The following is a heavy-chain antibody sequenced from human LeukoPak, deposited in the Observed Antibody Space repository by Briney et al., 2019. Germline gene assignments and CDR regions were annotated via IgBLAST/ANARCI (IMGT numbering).Heavy chain of an antibody. CDR2: IIPIFGTA. Sequence: SVKVSCKASGGTFSSYAISWVRQAPGQGLEWMGGIIPIFGTANYAQKFQGRVTITADESTSAAYMELSSLRSEDTAVYYCARGGYDSSGYYPPFDYWGQGTLVTVSS. V-gene: IGHV1-69*13. CDR1: GGTFSSYA. D-gene: IGHD3-22*01. J-gene: IGHJ4*02. CDR3: ARGGYDSSGYYPPFDY.